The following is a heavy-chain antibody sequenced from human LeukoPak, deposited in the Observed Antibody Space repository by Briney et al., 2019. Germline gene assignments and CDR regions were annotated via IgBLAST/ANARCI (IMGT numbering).Heavy chain of an antibody. CDR3: ASNIRFLEWLLLDY. J-gene: IGHJ4*02. CDR2: INPSGSST. Sequence: ASVKVSCKASGYSFTSHYMHWVRQAPGQGLEWMGLINPSGSSTLYAQKFQGRVTMTEDTSTDTAYMELSSLRSEDTAVYYCASNIRFLEWLLLDYWGQGTLVTVSS. D-gene: IGHD3-3*01. V-gene: IGHV1-46*01. CDR1: GYSFTSHY.